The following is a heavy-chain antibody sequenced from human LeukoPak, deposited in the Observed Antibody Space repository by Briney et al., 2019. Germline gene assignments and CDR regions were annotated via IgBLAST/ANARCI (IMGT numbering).Heavy chain of an antibody. CDR2: ISSSSSYI. Sequence: GGSLRLSCAASGFTFSSYSMNWVRQAPGKGLEWVSSISSSSSYIYYADSVKGRFTIFRDNSKNTLYLQMNSLRAEDTAVYYCARVAPRRYFDYWGQGTLVTVSS. CDR3: ARVAPRRYFDY. CDR1: GFTFSSYS. V-gene: IGHV3-21*04. J-gene: IGHJ4*02.